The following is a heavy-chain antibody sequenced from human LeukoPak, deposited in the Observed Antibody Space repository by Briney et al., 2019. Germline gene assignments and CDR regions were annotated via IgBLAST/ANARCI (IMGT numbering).Heavy chain of an antibody. Sequence: PSETLSLTCSVTGGSINRGGFYWSWIRQLPGTDLEWIGYVSFSGNTYYSPSLKSRVTIAIDSSKNQFSLRLSSVTAADTAVYYCARDRGSSRAYFDYWGQGSLVTVSS. J-gene: IGHJ4*02. CDR3: ARDRGSSRAYFDY. CDR2: VSFSGNT. CDR1: GGSINRGGFY. D-gene: IGHD6-6*01. V-gene: IGHV4-31*03.